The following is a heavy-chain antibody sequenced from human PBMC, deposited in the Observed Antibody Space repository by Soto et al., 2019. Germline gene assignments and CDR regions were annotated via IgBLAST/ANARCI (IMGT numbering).Heavy chain of an antibody. CDR2: INPNSGET. CDR1: GYTFTGYY. Sequence: GASVKVSCKASGYTFTGYYMHWVRQAPGQGLEWMGWINPNSGETIYAQKFQGRVTMTEDTSVDTAYMELSSLRSADTAVYYCTIISYASGSYYNEKYFQHWGQGTLVTVSS. CDR3: TIISYASGSYYNEKYFQH. D-gene: IGHD3-10*01. V-gene: IGHV1-2*02. J-gene: IGHJ1*01.